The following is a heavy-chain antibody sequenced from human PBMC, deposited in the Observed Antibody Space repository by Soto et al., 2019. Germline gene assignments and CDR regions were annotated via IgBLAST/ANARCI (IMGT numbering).Heavy chain of an antibody. CDR3: ARAEGGPTGYFDY. Sequence: ASVKVSCKASGGTFSSYAISWVRQAPGQGLEWMGGIIPIFGTANYAQKFQGRVTITADKSTSTAYMELSSLRSEDTAVYYCARAEGGPTGYFDYWGQGTLVTVSS. CDR1: GGTFSSYA. V-gene: IGHV1-69*06. J-gene: IGHJ4*02. CDR2: IIPIFGTA. D-gene: IGHD4-17*01.